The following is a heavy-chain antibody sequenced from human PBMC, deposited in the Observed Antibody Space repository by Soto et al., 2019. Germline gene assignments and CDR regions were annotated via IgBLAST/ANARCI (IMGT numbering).Heavy chain of an antibody. V-gene: IGHV3-11*01. Sequence: RRLSCTASGFRFSDHYMTWIRQAPGKGLEWVSKISGGGTTRYYADSVKGRFTVSRDNAKNSLYMQMNSLRAEDTAVYYCASDPYYYASGFWGKGTLVTVSS. CDR2: ISGGGTTR. CDR3: ASDPYYYASGF. D-gene: IGHD3-10*01. CDR1: GFRFSDHY. J-gene: IGHJ4*02.